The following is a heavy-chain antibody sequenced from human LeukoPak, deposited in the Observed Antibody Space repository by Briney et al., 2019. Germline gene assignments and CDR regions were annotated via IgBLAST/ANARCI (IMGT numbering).Heavy chain of an antibody. J-gene: IGHJ4*02. CDR2: MNPNSGNT. Sequence: ASVKVSCKASGYTFTSYDINWVRQATGQGLEWMGWMNPNSGNTGYAQKFQGRVTMTRNTSMSTAYMELSSLRSEDTAVYYCARESDTAMGLGYWGQGTLVTVSS. CDR3: ARESDTAMGLGY. V-gene: IGHV1-8*01. D-gene: IGHD5-18*01. CDR1: GYTFTSYD.